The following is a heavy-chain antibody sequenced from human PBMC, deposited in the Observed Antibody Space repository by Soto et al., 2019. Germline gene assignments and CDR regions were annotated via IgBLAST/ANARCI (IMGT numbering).Heavy chain of an antibody. V-gene: IGHV3-33*01. CDR1: GFTFSTYG. CDR3: VRVFDTYYFDL. J-gene: IGHJ4*02. D-gene: IGHD3-9*01. CDR2: IWSDETNK. Sequence: QVQLVESGGGVVQPGRSLRLSCAASGFTFSTYGMHWVRQAPGKGLEWVALIWSDETNKYYADSVKGRFTISRDNSKKTLYLQMNSLRAEDTAVYYCVRVFDTYYFDLWGQGNMVTVSS.